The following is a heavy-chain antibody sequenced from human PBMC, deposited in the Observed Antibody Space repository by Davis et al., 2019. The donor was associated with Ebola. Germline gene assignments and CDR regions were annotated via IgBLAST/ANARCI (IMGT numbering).Heavy chain of an antibody. V-gene: IGHV5-51*01. D-gene: IGHD3-22*01. Sequence: GGSLRLSCKGYGESCTGYWIGWVRQMPGKGLEWMGIIYPGDSDTRYSPSFQGQVTISADKPISTAYLQWSSLKASDTAMYYCAKQESLYGSSDYWGQGTLVTVSS. J-gene: IGHJ4*02. CDR3: AKQESLYGSSDY. CDR1: GESCTGYW. CDR2: IYPGDSDT.